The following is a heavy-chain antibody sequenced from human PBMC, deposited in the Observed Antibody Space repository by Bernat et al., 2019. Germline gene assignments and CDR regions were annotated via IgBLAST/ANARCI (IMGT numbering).Heavy chain of an antibody. J-gene: IGHJ4*02. D-gene: IGHD6-6*01. Sequence: VQLVESGGGLVQPGGSLRLSCSASGFTFSSYAMHWVRQAPGKGLEYVSAISSNGGSTYYADSVKGRFTISRDNSKNTLYLQMSSLRAEDTAVYYCARLRSIAGYDYWGQGTLVTVSS. CDR2: ISSNGGST. CDR1: GFTFSSYA. CDR3: ARLRSIAGYDY. V-gene: IGHV3-64D*06.